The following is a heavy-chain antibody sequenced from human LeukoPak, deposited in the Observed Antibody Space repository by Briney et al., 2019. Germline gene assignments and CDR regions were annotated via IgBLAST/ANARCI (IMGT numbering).Heavy chain of an antibody. CDR2: IYRGGKT. Sequence: PGGSLRLSCAASGFTVSRNNMNWVRQAPGKGLEWVSVIYRGGKTYFADSVKDRFTISRDKSKNTLYHQMSGLRTDDTAVYYCARDTENSTYGWGAFDIWAQGTMVTVSS. J-gene: IGHJ3*02. V-gene: IGHV3-66*01. CDR3: ARDTENSTYGWGAFDI. CDR1: GFTVSRNN. D-gene: IGHD2/OR15-2a*01.